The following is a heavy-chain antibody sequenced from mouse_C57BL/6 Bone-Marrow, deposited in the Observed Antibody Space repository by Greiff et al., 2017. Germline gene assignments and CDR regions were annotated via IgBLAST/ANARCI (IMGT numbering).Heavy chain of an antibody. CDR3: ARESLLGGSSYD. D-gene: IGHD1-1*01. CDR2: ISYDGSN. V-gene: IGHV3-6*01. Sequence: EVQLVESGPGLVKPSQSLSLTCSVTGYSITSGYYWNWIRQFPGNKLEWMGYISYDGSNNYNPSLKNRISITRDTSKNQFFLKLNSVTTEDTATYYCARESLLGGSSYDWGQGTTLTVSS. CDR1: GYSITSGYY. J-gene: IGHJ2*01.